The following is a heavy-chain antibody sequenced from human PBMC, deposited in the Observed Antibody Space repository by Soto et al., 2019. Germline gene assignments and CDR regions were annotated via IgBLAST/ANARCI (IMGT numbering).Heavy chain of an antibody. V-gene: IGHV1-69*13. CDR3: ARGFQPYYHYGMDV. CDR2: IIPIFGTA. CDR1: GGTFSSYA. J-gene: IGHJ6*02. Sequence: ASVKVSCKASGGTFSSYAISWVRQAPGQGLEWMGGIIPIFGTANYAQKFQGRVTITADESTSTAYMELSSLRSEDTAVYYRARGFQPYYHYGMDVWGQGTTVTVSS. D-gene: IGHD2-21*01.